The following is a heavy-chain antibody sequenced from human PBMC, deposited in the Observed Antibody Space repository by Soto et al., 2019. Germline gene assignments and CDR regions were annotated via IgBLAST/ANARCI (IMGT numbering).Heavy chain of an antibody. D-gene: IGHD3-10*01. CDR3: TRATFGVGMDL. Sequence: GGSLRLSCAAFGFTYSSYDMHWVRHVTGKGLEWVSSMGGAGAREYAGSVRGRFTISRDNTKNSLYLQMDSLRAGDTAVYYCTRATFGVGMDLWGQGTPVTVSS. J-gene: IGHJ6*02. V-gene: IGHV3-13*01. CDR2: MGGAGAR. CDR1: GFTYSSYD.